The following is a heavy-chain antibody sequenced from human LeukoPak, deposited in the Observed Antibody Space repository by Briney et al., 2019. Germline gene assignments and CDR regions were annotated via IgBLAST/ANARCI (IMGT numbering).Heavy chain of an antibody. V-gene: IGHV4-31*03. CDR2: IYNSGST. CDR1: GDSISSGGYF. D-gene: IGHD3-10*01. CDR3: ARGVEFGDYVDY. J-gene: IGHJ4*02. Sequence: TLCLTCTVSGDSISSGGYFWNWIRQHPVKGLEWIGNIYNSGSTDYNPSLISRLTISLDTSKNQFSLRLSSVTAADTAVYYCARGVEFGDYVDYWGQGTLVTVAS.